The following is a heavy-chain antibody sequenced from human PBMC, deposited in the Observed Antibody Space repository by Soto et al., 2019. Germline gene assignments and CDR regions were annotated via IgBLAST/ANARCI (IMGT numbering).Heavy chain of an antibody. V-gene: IGHV1-69*06. CDR3: ARGRGGLRDNWKWYFDGLDV. J-gene: IGHJ6*02. D-gene: IGHD1-1*01. CDR2: IIPMYGTP. CDR1: GGTFSRDA. Sequence: QGQLVQSGSEVQKPGSSVKVSCKAFGGTFSRDAFSWVRQAPGQGLEWMGGIIPMYGTPIYAQKFQGRVTITADRSTNTAFVELSSLRSEDTAVYYCARGRGGLRDNWKWYFDGLDVWGRGTTVTVS.